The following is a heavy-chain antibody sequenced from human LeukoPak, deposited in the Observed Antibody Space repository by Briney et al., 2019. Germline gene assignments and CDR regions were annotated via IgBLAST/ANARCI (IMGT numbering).Heavy chain of an antibody. CDR1: GFTFSDYY. V-gene: IGHV3-11*01. CDR3: ARAALVVTPPQYYYYYMDV. D-gene: IGHD2-21*02. J-gene: IGHJ6*03. Sequence: GGSLRLSCAASGFTFSDYYMSWIRQAPGKGLEWVSYISSSGSTIYYADSVKGRFTISRDNAKSSLYLQMNSLRAEDTAVYYCARAALVVTPPQYYYYYMDVWGKGTTVTVSS. CDR2: ISSSGSTI.